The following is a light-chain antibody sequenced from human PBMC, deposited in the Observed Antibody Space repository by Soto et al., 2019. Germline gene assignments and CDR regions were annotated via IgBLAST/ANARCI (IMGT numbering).Light chain of an antibody. J-gene: IGKJ1*01. CDR3: QQYNDWPPWT. CDR1: QSVSNN. V-gene: IGKV3-15*01. CDR2: GAS. Sequence: EILMTQSPATLSVPPGERATLSCRASQSVSNNLAWYQQRPGQAPRLLIYGASTRATGIPARFSGSGSGTEFTLTISSLQSEDFAVYYCQQYNDWPPWTFGQGTKVDIK.